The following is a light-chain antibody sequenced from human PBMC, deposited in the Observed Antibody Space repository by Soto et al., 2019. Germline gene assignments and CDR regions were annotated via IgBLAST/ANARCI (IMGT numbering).Light chain of an antibody. CDR2: DAS. Sequence: DIQMTQSPSTLSASVGDGVTITCRASQTISGWLAWCQQRPGKAPKLLISDASSLRSGVPSRFSGSGSGTEFTLTISSLQPDDFGSYYCQQYKSYPWTFGHGTKVDIK. V-gene: IGKV1-5*01. CDR3: QQYKSYPWT. CDR1: QTISGW. J-gene: IGKJ1*01.